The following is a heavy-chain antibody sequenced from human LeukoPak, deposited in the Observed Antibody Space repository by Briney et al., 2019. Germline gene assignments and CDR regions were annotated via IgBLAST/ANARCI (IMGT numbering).Heavy chain of an antibody. CDR2: IYYSGST. J-gene: IGHJ4*02. CDR3: ARHLGTHDY. V-gene: IGHV4-39*01. D-gene: IGHD1-1*01. Sequence: PSETLSLTCTVSGGSISSRSYYWGWIRQPPGKGLEWIGSIYYSGSTYYNPSLKSRVTISVDTSKNQFSLKLSSVTAADTAVYYCARHLGTHDYWGQGTLVTVSS. CDR1: GGSISSRSYY.